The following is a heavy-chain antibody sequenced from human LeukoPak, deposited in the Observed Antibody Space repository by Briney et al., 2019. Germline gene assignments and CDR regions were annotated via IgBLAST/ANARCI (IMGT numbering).Heavy chain of an antibody. CDR3: ARHGGYDYVWGSYPDY. CDR1: GGSISSSSYY. CDR2: IYYSGST. D-gene: IGHD3-16*02. Sequence: SETLSLTCTVSGGSISSSSYYWGWIRQPPGKGLEWIGGIYYSGSTYYNPSLKSRVTISVDTSKNQFSLKLSSVTAADTAVYYCARHGGYDYVWGSYPDYWGQGTLVTVSS. V-gene: IGHV4-39*01. J-gene: IGHJ4*02.